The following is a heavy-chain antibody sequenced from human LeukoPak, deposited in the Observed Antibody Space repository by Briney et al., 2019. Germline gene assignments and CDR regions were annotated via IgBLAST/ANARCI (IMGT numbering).Heavy chain of an antibody. D-gene: IGHD3-10*01. CDR3: ARERFGDGGIDY. Sequence: SQTLSLACTVSGGSISSGSYYWSWIRQPAGKGLEWIGRIYTSGSTNYNPSLKSRVTISVDTSKNQFSLKLSSVTAADTAVYYCARERFGDGGIDYWGQGTLVTVSS. J-gene: IGHJ4*02. CDR2: IYTSGST. CDR1: GGSISSGSYY. V-gene: IGHV4-61*02.